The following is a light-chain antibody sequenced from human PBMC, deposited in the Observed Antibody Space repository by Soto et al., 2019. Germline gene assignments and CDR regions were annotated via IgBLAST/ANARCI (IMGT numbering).Light chain of an antibody. CDR3: QNYNSAPFT. J-gene: IGKJ3*01. V-gene: IGKV1-27*01. CDR1: QGISNY. Sequence: DIQMTQSPSSLSASVGDRVTIPCRASQGISNYLAWYHQKPGKVPKLLIYAASTLQSGVPSRFSGNVSGTDFTLTISSLQPEDVATYYCQNYNSAPFTFGPGTKVDIK. CDR2: AAS.